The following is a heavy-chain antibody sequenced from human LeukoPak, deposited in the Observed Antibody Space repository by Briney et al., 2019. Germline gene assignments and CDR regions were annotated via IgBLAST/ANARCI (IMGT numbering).Heavy chain of an antibody. J-gene: IGHJ4*02. Sequence: SETLSLTRTVSGGSISSYYWSWIRQPPGKGLEWIGYIYYSGSTNYNPSLKSRVTISVDTSKNQFSLKLSSVTAADTAVYYCARVSVTVIDYWGQGTLVTVSS. V-gene: IGHV4-59*01. D-gene: IGHD3-16*02. CDR1: GGSISSYY. CDR3: ARVSVTVIDY. CDR2: IYYSGST.